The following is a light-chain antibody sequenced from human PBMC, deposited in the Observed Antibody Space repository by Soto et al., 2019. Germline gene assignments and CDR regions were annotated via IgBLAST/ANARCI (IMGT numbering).Light chain of an antibody. J-gene: IGKJ4*01. CDR1: QRVSSSY. CDR2: GAS. CDR3: QQDCT. Sequence: PGERVTLSCRASQRVSSSYLTWYQQKPGQAPRLLIYGASTRATSIPARFSGSGSGTDFTLTISSLQPEDFAVYYCQQDCTFGGGTKVEIK. V-gene: IGKV3D-7*01.